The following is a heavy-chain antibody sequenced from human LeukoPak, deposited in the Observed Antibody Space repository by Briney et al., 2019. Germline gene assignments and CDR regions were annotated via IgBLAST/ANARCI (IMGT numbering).Heavy chain of an antibody. Sequence: GGSLRLSCAASGITFSSYGMGWVRQAPVKGLEWVSAITGGGDTTYYADSVKGRFTTSRDNSKNTLFLQMNSLRADDTAVYYCVRTSGYLAYWGQGTLVTVSS. D-gene: IGHD3-22*01. V-gene: IGHV3-23*01. CDR2: ITGGGDTT. CDR3: VRTSGYLAY. CDR1: GITFSSYG. J-gene: IGHJ4*02.